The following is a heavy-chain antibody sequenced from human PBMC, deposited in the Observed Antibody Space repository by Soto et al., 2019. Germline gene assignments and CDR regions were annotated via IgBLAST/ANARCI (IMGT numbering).Heavy chain of an antibody. CDR1: GGTFSSYT. CDR2: IIPILGIA. CDR3: AVFDYGDQRAFDI. J-gene: IGHJ3*02. D-gene: IGHD4-17*01. Sequence: QVQLVQSGAEVKKPGSSVKVSCKASGGTFSSYTISWVRQAPGQGLEWMGRIIPILGIANYAQKFQGRVTITADKSTSTAYMELSSLRSEYTAVYYCAVFDYGDQRAFDIWGQGTMVTVSS. V-gene: IGHV1-69*02.